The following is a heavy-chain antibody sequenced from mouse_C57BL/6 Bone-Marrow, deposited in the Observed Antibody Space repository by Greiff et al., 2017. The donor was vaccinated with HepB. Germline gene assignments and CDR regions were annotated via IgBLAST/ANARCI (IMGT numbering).Heavy chain of an antibody. D-gene: IGHD2-3*01. V-gene: IGHV1-20*01. CDR3: ARWDGYYRPWFAY. CDR1: GYSFTGYF. CDR2: INPYNGDT. Sequence: VQLQQSGPELVKPGDSVKISCKASGYSFTGYFMNWVMQSHGTSLEWIGRINPYNGDTFYNQKFKGKSTLTVDKSSSTAHMELRSLTSEDSAVYYCARWDGYYRPWFAYWGQGTLVTVSA. J-gene: IGHJ3*01.